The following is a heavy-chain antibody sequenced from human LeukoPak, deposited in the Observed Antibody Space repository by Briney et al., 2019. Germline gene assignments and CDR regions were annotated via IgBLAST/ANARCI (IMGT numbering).Heavy chain of an antibody. J-gene: IGHJ4*02. CDR2: ISNSGGTT. Sequence: GGSLRLSCAASGFTVSSNYMSWVRQAPGKGLEWVSSISNSGGTTYYTDSVKGRFTISRDNSKNTLYLQMNSLRADDTAVYYCARVSNQIVVAGGYWGQGTLVTVSS. D-gene: IGHD3-22*01. CDR1: GFTVSSNY. CDR3: ARVSNQIVVAGGY. V-gene: IGHV3-23*01.